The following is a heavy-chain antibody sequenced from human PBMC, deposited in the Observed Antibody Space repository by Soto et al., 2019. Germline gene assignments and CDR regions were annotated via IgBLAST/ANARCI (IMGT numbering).Heavy chain of an antibody. CDR3: TTDSLFTGQLVRMDN. J-gene: IGHJ4*01. CDR2: IKSKTDGGTT. D-gene: IGHD3-9*01. Sequence: GSLRLSCAASGFTFSNAWMNWVRQAPGKGLEWVGRIKSKTDGGTTDYAAPVKGRFTISRDDSSDMVYMEMYSLKTDDTAVYYCTTDSLFTGQLVRMDNWGHGTLVTVSS. V-gene: IGHV3-15*07. CDR1: GFTFSNAW.